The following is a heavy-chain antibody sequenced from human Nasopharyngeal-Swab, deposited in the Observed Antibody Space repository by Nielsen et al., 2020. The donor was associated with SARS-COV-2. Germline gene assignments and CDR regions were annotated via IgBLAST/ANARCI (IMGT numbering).Heavy chain of an antibody. Sequence: SETLSLTCSVSGASISSVGYYWSWIRQHPGKGLEWTGSSHYSGSTYYNPSLKSRVTISVDTSKNQFSLELCSVTAADTAVYYCARIYCSTTSCSNFDYWGQGTLVTVSS. CDR2: SHYSGST. J-gene: IGHJ4*02. CDR3: ARIYCSTTSCSNFDY. CDR1: GASISSVGYY. V-gene: IGHV4-31*03. D-gene: IGHD2-2*01.